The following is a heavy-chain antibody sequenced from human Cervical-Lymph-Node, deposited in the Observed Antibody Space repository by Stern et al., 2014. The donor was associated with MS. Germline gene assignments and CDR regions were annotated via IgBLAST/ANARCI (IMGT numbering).Heavy chain of an antibody. D-gene: IGHD6-19*01. Sequence: QEKLVESGAEVKKPGSSVKVSCKASGDTLSRYAISWVRQAPGQGLQWMGGIIPISGKENYAQKFQGRGKLIADESTSTAYMELSSLISEDAAVYYCASSYSGWDNPYHFYGMDVWGQGTTVTVSS. V-gene: IGHV1-69*01. CDR2: IIPISGKE. CDR3: ASSYSGWDNPYHFYGMDV. J-gene: IGHJ6*02. CDR1: GDTLSRYA.